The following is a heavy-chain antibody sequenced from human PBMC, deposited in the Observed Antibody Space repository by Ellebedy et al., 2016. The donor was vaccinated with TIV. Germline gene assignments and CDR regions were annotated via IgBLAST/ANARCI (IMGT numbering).Heavy chain of an antibody. V-gene: IGHV1-18*01. Sequence: ASVKVSCXASGYTFTSYGISWVRQAPGQGLEWMGWISAYNGNTNYAQKLQGRVTMTTDTSTSTAYMELRSLRSDDTAVYYCARGLRYFDSTVWFDPWGQGTLVTVSS. CDR1: GYTFTSYG. J-gene: IGHJ5*02. CDR3: ARGLRYFDSTVWFDP. D-gene: IGHD3-9*01. CDR2: ISAYNGNT.